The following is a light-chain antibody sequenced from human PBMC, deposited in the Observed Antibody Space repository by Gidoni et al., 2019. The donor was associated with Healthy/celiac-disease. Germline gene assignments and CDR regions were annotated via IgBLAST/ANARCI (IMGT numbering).Light chain of an antibody. V-gene: IGLV3-1*01. J-gene: IGLJ2*01. CDR2: QAS. Sequence: SYELTQPPSVSVSPGQTASITCSGDKLGDKYACWYQQKPGQSPVLVIYQASQRPSGIPERFSGSNSGNTATLTISGTQAMDEADYYCQAWDSSTSVVFGGGTKLTVL. CDR1: KLGDKY. CDR3: QAWDSSTSVV.